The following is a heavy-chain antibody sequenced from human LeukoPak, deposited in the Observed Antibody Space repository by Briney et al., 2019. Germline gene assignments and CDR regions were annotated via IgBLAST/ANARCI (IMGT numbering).Heavy chain of an antibody. CDR3: AKRGVVIRVILVGFHKEAYYFDS. CDR1: GITLSNYA. Sequence: GGSLRLSCAVSGITLSNYAMSWVRQAPGKGLEWVAGISGSGGGTHYADSVKGRFTISRDNPKNTLYLQMNNLRAGDTAVYFCAKRGVVIRVILVGFHKEAYYFDSWGQGALVTVSS. J-gene: IGHJ4*02. CDR2: ISGSGGGT. V-gene: IGHV3-23*01. D-gene: IGHD3-22*01.